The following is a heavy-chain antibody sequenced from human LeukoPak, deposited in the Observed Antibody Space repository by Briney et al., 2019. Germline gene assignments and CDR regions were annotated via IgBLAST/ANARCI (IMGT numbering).Heavy chain of an antibody. CDR3: ARRSAAKDAFDF. V-gene: IGHV3-74*01. CDR2: ISYDGSST. J-gene: IGHJ3*01. Sequence: GGSPRLSCAASGFTFSNYWMHWVRQAPGKGLVWVSRISYDGSSTNYADSVKGRFTISRDNAKNTLYLQMNSLRAEDTAVYYCARRSAAKDAFDFWGQGTMVTVSS. D-gene: IGHD6-25*01. CDR1: GFTFSNYW.